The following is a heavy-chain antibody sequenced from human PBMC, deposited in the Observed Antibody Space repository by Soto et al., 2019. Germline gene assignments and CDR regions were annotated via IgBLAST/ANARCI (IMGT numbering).Heavy chain of an antibody. J-gene: IGHJ4*02. CDR1: GDSVTIYF. CDR3: AREPGYCTNGVCPIFDF. CDR2: MYHGGRT. D-gene: IGHD2-8*01. Sequence: SDSLSLTCPDSGDSVTIYFWTWMRQTPGKGLEWIGHMYHGGRTNYSPSLKSRVTMSLDSSKNQFSLNLSSVTAADTAVYFCAREPGYCTNGVCPIFDFWGQGVLVTVSS. V-gene: IGHV4-59*02.